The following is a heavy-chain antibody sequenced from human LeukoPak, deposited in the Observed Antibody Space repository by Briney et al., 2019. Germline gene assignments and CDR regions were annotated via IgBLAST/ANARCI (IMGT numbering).Heavy chain of an antibody. D-gene: IGHD3-22*01. V-gene: IGHV4-4*07. CDR2: MYTSGSGST. Sequence: SETLSLTCTVSGGSISSYQWSWIRQPAGKGLEWIGRMYTSGSGSTNYNPSLKSRVTMSVDTSKNQFSLKLISVTAADTAVYYCARVGGFSTYYDSSGYYWFDPWGQGTLVTVSS. CDR1: GGSISSYQ. J-gene: IGHJ5*02. CDR3: ARVGGFSTYYDSSGYYWFDP.